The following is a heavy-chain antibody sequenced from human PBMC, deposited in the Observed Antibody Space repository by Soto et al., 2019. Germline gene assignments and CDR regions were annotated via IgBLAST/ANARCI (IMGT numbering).Heavy chain of an antibody. V-gene: IGHV3-23*01. J-gene: IGHJ4*02. CDR1: GFTFSSYA. CDR2: VSGSGGST. CDR3: AKPPDYNWNDY. D-gene: IGHD1-20*01. Sequence: EVQLLESGGGLVQPGGSLRLSCAASGFTFSSYAMSWVRQAPGKGLEWISAVSGSGGSTYYADSVKGRFTISRDNSKDTLYLQMNNLRAEDTAVDYGAKPPDYNWNDYWGQGTLVTVSS.